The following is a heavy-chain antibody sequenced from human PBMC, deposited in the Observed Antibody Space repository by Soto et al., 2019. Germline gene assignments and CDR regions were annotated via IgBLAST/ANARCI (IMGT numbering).Heavy chain of an antibody. J-gene: IGHJ1*01. CDR2: ISSSGSTT. CDR1: GFTFSAYN. Sequence: GGSLRLSCAASGFTFSAYNMNWVRQAPGKGLEWVSYISSSGSTTYYADSVKGRFTFSRDNVKNSVYLQMSSLRAEDTAVYYCARDYCSGGSCYGVFQHWGQGTLVTVSS. CDR3: ARDYCSGGSCYGVFQH. D-gene: IGHD2-15*01. V-gene: IGHV3-48*01.